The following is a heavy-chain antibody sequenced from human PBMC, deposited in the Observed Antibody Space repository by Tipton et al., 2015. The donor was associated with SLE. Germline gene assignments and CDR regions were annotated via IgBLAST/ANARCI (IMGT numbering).Heavy chain of an antibody. D-gene: IGHD1-26*01. V-gene: IGHV3-33*01. CDR3: ARDWASGSPFDY. J-gene: IGHJ4*02. CDR2: IWYDGSDK. CDR1: GFTFRSYG. Sequence: RSLRLSCAASGFTFRSYGMHWVRQAPGKGLEWVAVIWYDGSDKYYGDSVKGRFAISRDNSKNTLYLQMNSLRAEDTAVYYCARDWASGSPFDYWGQGTLVTVSS.